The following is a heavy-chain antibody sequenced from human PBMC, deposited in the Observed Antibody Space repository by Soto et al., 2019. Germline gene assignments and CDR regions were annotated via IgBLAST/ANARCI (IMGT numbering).Heavy chain of an antibody. V-gene: IGHV1-69*13. D-gene: IGHD3-16*01. CDR3: ARDKRGYYYYGMDV. CDR1: GGTFSSYA. J-gene: IGHJ6*02. Sequence: ASVKVSCKASGGTFSSYAISWVRQAPGQGLEWMGGIIPIFGTANYAQKFQGRVTITADESTSTAYMELSSLRSEDTAVYYCARDKRGYYYYGMDVWGQGTTVTVSS. CDR2: IIPIFGTA.